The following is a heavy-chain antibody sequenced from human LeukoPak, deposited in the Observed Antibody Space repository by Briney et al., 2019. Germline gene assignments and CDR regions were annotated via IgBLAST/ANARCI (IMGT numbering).Heavy chain of an antibody. J-gene: IGHJ4*02. CDR1: GFTFSSYA. CDR2: ISGSGATT. CDR3: AKTTGVSYKGYFDS. D-gene: IGHD3-10*01. Sequence: RGSLRLSCAASGFTFSSYAMSWVRQAPGKGLEWVSDISGSGATTYYADSVKGRFTISRDNSKNTLYLQMNSLSADDTAVYYCAKTTGVSYKGYFDSWGQGTLVTVAS. V-gene: IGHV3-23*01.